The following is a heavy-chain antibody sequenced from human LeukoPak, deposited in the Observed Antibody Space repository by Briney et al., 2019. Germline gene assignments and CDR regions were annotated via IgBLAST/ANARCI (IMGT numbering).Heavy chain of an antibody. V-gene: IGHV4-34*01. J-gene: IGHJ6*03. Sequence: SETLSLTCAVYGGSFSGYYWGWIRQPPGKGLEWIGEINHSGSTNYNPSLKSRVTISVDTSKNQFSLKLSSVTAADTAVYYCARGLFYGDYVSYYYYMDVWGKGTTVTVSS. CDR1: GGSFSGYY. CDR2: INHSGST. D-gene: IGHD4-17*01. CDR3: ARGLFYGDYVSYYYYMDV.